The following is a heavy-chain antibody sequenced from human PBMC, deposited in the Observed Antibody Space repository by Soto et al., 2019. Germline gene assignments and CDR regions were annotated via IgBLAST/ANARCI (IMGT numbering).Heavy chain of an antibody. V-gene: IGHV4-39*01. Sequence: SETLSLTCTVSGGSISSSSYYWGWIRQPPGKGLEWIGSIYYSGSTYYNPSLKSRVTISVDTSKNQFSLKLSSVTAADTAVYYCARLPASGSYYIKVHYFDYWGQGTLVTVSS. CDR1: GGSISSSSYY. D-gene: IGHD3-10*01. J-gene: IGHJ4*02. CDR2: IYYSGST. CDR3: ARLPASGSYYIKVHYFDY.